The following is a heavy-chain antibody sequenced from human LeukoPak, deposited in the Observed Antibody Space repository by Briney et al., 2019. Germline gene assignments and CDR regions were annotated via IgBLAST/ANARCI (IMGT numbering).Heavy chain of an antibody. J-gene: IGHJ4*02. Sequence: SETLSLSCAVSGYSITTGYFWGWIRQSPGKGLEWVGSIYHPSGRTSYSPSLNDRLTVSVDTSKNHFSLKLTSVTAADTAVYFCVRHSHGDLLYVYFDFWGQGIPVTVSS. V-gene: IGHV4-38-2*01. CDR1: GYSITTGYF. CDR3: VRHSHGDLLYVYFDF. D-gene: IGHD4-17*01. CDR2: IYHPSGRT.